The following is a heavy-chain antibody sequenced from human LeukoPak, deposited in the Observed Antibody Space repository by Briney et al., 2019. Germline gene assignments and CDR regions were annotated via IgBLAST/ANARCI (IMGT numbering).Heavy chain of an antibody. Sequence: SQTLSLTCALSGDSLSSNSAAWDWLRQSPSTGLEWLGRTYYRSKWYNDYAGSVKSRITINPDTSKNQFSLQVNSVTPEDTAVYYCARGGQGDGYSADEAFDIWGQGTMVTVSS. J-gene: IGHJ3*02. CDR1: GDSLSSNSAA. V-gene: IGHV6-1*01. CDR2: TYYRSKWYN. D-gene: IGHD5-24*01. CDR3: ARGGQGDGYSADEAFDI.